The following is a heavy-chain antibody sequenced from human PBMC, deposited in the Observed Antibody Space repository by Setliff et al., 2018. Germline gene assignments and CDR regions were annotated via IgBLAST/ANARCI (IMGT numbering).Heavy chain of an antibody. CDR1: GFSFSNYG. CDR3: AKELIEVMMTGLEF. Sequence: GGSLRLSCAASGFSFSNYGMHWVRQAPGKGLEWVAFIRHDGNNKYYKDSVRGRFTLSRDNSKNTVYLLMNSLRPEDTAVYYCAKELIEVMMTGLEFWGQGSMVTVSS. J-gene: IGHJ4*02. CDR2: IRHDGNNK. V-gene: IGHV3-30*02. D-gene: IGHD3-22*01.